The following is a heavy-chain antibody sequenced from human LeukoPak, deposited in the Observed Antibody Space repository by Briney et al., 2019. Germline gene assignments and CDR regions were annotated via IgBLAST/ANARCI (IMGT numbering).Heavy chain of an antibody. V-gene: IGHV4-39*01. D-gene: IGHD6-6*01. Sequence: SETLSLTCTVSGGSISSSSYYWGWIRQPPGKGLEWIGSIYYSGSTYYNPSLKSRVTISVDTSKNQFSLKLSSVTAADTAVYYCARQGISSSNPLGYWGQGTLVTVSS. J-gene: IGHJ4*02. CDR2: IYYSGST. CDR3: ARQGISSSNPLGY. CDR1: GGSISSSSYY.